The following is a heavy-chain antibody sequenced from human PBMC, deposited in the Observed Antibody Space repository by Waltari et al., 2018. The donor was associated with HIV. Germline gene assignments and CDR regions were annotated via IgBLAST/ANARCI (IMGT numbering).Heavy chain of an antibody. D-gene: IGHD2-15*01. CDR2: ISGSGDNT. CDR1: GFTFTNYA. Sequence: VQPGGSLSLSCAASGFTFTNYAMTWVRQAPGKGLEWVSSISGSGDNTYYTDSVKGRFTISRDNSKNTLSLQMNSLRAEDTAFYYCAKTRGYCSGGSCYGDYWGQGALVTVSS. J-gene: IGHJ4*02. V-gene: IGHV3-23*01. CDR3: AKTRGYCSGGSCYGDY.